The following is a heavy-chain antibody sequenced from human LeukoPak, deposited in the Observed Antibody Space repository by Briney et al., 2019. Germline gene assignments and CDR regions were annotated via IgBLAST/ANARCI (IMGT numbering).Heavy chain of an antibody. Sequence: GGSLRLSCAASGFTFSSYWMSWVRQAPGKGLEWVANIKQDGSEKYYVDSVKGRFTISRDNAKKSLYLQMNSLRVEDTAVYYCARIRNNGGTYHFDYWGQGILVTVSS. CDR2: IKQDGSEK. D-gene: IGHD1-26*01. J-gene: IGHJ4*02. V-gene: IGHV3-7*01. CDR3: ARIRNNGGTYHFDY. CDR1: GFTFSSYW.